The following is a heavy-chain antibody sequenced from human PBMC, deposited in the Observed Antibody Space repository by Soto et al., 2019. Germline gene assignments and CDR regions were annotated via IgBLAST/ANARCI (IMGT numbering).Heavy chain of an antibody. CDR1: GFSFTYYE. Sequence: PGGSLRLSCAASGFSFTYYEMNWVRQAPGKGLEWLSYTSTSGANIYYADSAKGRFTISRDNAKNSLFLQMNSLRAEDTAVYYCARVFSGSYSVDYYAMDVWGQGTTVTVSS. D-gene: IGHD3-10*01. CDR3: ARVFSGSYSVDYYAMDV. V-gene: IGHV3-48*03. CDR2: TSTSGANI. J-gene: IGHJ6*02.